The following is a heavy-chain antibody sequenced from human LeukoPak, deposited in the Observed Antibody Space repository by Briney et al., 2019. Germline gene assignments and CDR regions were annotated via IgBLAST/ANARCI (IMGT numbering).Heavy chain of an antibody. CDR3: AKDREQLDAFDI. V-gene: IGHV3-53*01. CDR2: IYHSGNT. CDR1: GFTISSYY. J-gene: IGHJ3*02. D-gene: IGHD1-26*01. Sequence: GGSLRLSCAASGFTISSYYMAWVRQAPGKGLEWVSVIYHSGNTDYADSVKGRFTISRDNSKNTVYLQMNSLRAEDTAVYYCAKDREQLDAFDIWGQGTMVTVSS.